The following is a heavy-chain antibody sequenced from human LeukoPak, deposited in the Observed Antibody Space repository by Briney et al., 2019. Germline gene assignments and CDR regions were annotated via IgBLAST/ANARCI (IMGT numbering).Heavy chain of an antibody. Sequence: GGSLRLSCAASGFTFSSYWMHWVRQAPGKGPVWVSRINTDGSSTSYADSVKGRFTISRDNAKNTLYLQMNSLRAEDTAVYYGAITTYSSSWLDYRGQGTLVTVSS. CDR1: GFTFSSYW. D-gene: IGHD6-6*01. CDR2: INTDGSST. V-gene: IGHV3-74*01. CDR3: AITTYSSSWLDY. J-gene: IGHJ4*02.